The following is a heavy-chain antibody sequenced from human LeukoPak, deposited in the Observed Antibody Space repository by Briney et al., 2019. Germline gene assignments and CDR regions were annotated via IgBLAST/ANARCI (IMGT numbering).Heavy chain of an antibody. CDR1: GYTFTGYY. J-gene: IGHJ4*02. CDR2: INPNSGGT. CDR3: ARDPLSIVVVPAAMGLDY. V-gene: IGHV1-2*02. Sequence: ASVKVSCKASGYTFTGYYMHWVRQAPGQGPEWMGWINPNSGGTNYAQKFQGRVTMTRDTSISTAYMELSRLRSDDTAVYYCARDPLSIVVVPAAMGLDYWGQGTLVTVSS. D-gene: IGHD2-2*01.